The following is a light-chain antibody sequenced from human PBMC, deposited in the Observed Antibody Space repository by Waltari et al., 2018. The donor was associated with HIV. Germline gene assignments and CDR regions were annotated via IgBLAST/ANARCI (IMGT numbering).Light chain of an antibody. CDR2: STS. Sequence: DIQMTQSPSSLSASLGDRVTITCRASQSIASFLSWYQQRPGTAPRLLIYSTSTLQPGVPSRFSGSASGTDFTLTISSLQPEDFATYYCQQTYNIPVTFGGGTRVGIK. J-gene: IGKJ4*01. CDR3: QQTYNIPVT. CDR1: QSIASF. V-gene: IGKV1-39*01.